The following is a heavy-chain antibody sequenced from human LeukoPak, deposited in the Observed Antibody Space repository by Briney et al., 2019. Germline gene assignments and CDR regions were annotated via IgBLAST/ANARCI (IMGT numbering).Heavy chain of an antibody. CDR2: IYYSGST. CDR3: ARRRDIGWFDP. Sequence: PSETLSLTCTVSGDSISSYYWSWIRQPPGEGLEYIGYIYYSGSTNYNPSLKSRVTISVDTSKNQFSLKLSSVTAADTAVYYCARRRDIGWFDPWGQGTLVTVSS. J-gene: IGHJ5*02. V-gene: IGHV4-59*08. D-gene: IGHD2-15*01. CDR1: GDSISSYY.